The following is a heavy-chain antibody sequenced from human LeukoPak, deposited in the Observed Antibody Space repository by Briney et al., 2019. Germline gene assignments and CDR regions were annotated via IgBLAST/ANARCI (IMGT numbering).Heavy chain of an antibody. CDR2: ISGSGGST. D-gene: IGHD2-2*01. CDR3: AKSLVVPAAIYGYYYYGMDV. CDR1: GFTFSSYA. J-gene: IGHJ6*02. Sequence: GGSLRLSCAASGFTFSSYAMSWVRQAPGKGLEWVSAISGSGGSTYYADSVKGRFTISRDNSKNTLYLQTNSLRAEDTAVYYCAKSLVVPAAIYGYYYYGMDVWGQGTTVTVSS. V-gene: IGHV3-23*01.